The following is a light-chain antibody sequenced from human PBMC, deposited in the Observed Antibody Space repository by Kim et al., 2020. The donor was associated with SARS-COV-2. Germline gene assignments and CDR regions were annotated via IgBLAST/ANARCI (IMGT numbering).Light chain of an antibody. CDR1: RNSVDYEG. CDR3: SAWDSSLSAWV. Sequence: QAATLTCAGDRNSVDYEGVVWLQQHQGHPPKLLSNRNNIRPSRISERLSASRSGNTASLTITGLQPADEANYYCSAWDSSLSAWVFGGGTQLTVL. V-gene: IGLV10-54*01. CDR2: RNN. J-gene: IGLJ3*02.